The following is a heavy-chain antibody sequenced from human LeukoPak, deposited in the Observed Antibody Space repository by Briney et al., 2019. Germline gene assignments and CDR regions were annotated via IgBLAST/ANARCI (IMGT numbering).Heavy chain of an antibody. CDR2: IYHSGST. J-gene: IGHJ3*02. Sequence: SETLSLTCTVSGGSIIGYYWNWIRQPPGKGLDWIGYIYHSGSTNYNPSLKSRVTISVDTSKTQISLKLRAVTAADTAMYYCARSDYHNSGSHTVFDAFDIWGQGTRVTVSS. CDR1: GGSIIGYY. D-gene: IGHD3-10*01. V-gene: IGHV4-59*01. CDR3: ARSDYHNSGSHTVFDAFDI.